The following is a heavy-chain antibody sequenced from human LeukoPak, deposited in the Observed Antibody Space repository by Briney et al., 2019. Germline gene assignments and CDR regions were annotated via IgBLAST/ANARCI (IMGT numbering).Heavy chain of an antibody. D-gene: IGHD4-17*01. CDR3: AKKETTVTTFFEN. Sequence: PGGSLRLSCAASGFTFSSSAMSWVRQAPGKGLEWVSDISASGGSTYYTDSVEGRFTISRDNSKNTLYLQMNSLRAEDTAVYYCAKKETTVTTFFENWGQGTLVTVSS. CDR2: ISASGGST. J-gene: IGHJ4*02. V-gene: IGHV3-23*01. CDR1: GFTFSSSA.